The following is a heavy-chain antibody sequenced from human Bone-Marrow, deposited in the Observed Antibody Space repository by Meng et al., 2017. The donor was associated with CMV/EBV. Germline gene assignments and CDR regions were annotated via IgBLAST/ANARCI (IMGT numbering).Heavy chain of an antibody. Sequence: GESLKISCAASGFTFSSYSMNWVRQAPGKGLEWVSYISSSSSTIYYADSVKGRFTISRDNAKNSLYLQMNSLRAEDKAVYYCARRQIVGATTFDYWGQGTLVTVSS. CDR2: ISSSSSTI. D-gene: IGHD1-26*01. CDR3: ARRQIVGATTFDY. V-gene: IGHV3-48*04. J-gene: IGHJ4*02. CDR1: GFTFSSYS.